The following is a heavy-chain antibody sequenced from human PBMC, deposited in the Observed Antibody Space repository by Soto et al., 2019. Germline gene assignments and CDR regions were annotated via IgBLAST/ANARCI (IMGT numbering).Heavy chain of an antibody. J-gene: IGHJ4*02. CDR2: IYYSGST. V-gene: IGHV4-30-4*01. CDR3: ARVRDSSGTIFDY. CDR1: GGSISSGYYY. D-gene: IGHD3-22*01. Sequence: PSETLSLTCTVSGGSISSGYYYWSWIRQPPGKGLEWIGYIYYSGSTYYNPSLKSRVTISVDTSKNQFSLKLSSVTAADTAVYYCARVRDSSGTIFDYWGQGTLVTVSS.